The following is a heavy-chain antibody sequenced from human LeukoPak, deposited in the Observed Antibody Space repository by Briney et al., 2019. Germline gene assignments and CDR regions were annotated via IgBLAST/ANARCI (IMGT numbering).Heavy chain of an antibody. J-gene: IGHJ4*02. CDR1: GFTFSTYW. Sequence: PGGSLRLSCAASGFTFSTYWMSWVRQAPGKGLEWVANIKEDGSEKYYVDSVKGRFTISRDNAKNSLYLQMNSLRAEDTAVYYCARDSPIVGRTPGIDYWGQGTLVTVSS. CDR2: IKEDGSEK. V-gene: IGHV3-7*01. D-gene: IGHD1-26*01. CDR3: ARDSPIVGRTPGIDY.